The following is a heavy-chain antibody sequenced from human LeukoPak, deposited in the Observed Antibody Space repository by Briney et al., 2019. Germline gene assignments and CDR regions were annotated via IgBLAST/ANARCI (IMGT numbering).Heavy chain of an antibody. CDR1: GLTSINYD. J-gene: IGHJ4*02. CDR3: AKGAYDYIEIAYFDS. CDR2: LIGSSGST. Sequence: GSLRLSCAASGLTSINYDMNWVRQAPGKELEWVSALIGSSGSTDYADSVKGRFTISRDISKNTLFLQMNSLRAEDTAIYYCAKGAYDYIEIAYFDSWGQGTLVTVSS. V-gene: IGHV3-23*01. D-gene: IGHD5-12*01.